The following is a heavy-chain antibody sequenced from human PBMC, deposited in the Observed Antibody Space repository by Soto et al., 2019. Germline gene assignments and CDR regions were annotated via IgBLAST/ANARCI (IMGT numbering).Heavy chain of an antibody. J-gene: IGHJ4*02. CDR1: GGSFSGYY. Sequence: PSETLSLTCAVYGGSFSGYYWRWIRQPPGKGLEWIGEINHSGSTNYNPSLKSRVTISVDTSKNQFSLKLSSVTAADTAVYYCACYYGDYAYFDYWGQGTLVTVSS. V-gene: IGHV4-34*01. CDR2: INHSGST. CDR3: ACYYGDYAYFDY. D-gene: IGHD4-17*01.